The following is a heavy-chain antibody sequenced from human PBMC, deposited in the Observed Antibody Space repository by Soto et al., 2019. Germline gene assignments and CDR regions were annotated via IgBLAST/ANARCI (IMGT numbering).Heavy chain of an antibody. Sequence: SETLSLTCTVSGGSISSGGYYWSWIRQHPGKGLEWIGYIYYSGSTYYNPSLKSRVTISVDTSKNQFSLKLSSVTAADTAVYYCAGAYSSSWYYFDYWGQGTLVTAPQ. D-gene: IGHD6-13*01. CDR3: AGAYSSSWYYFDY. J-gene: IGHJ4*02. V-gene: IGHV4-31*03. CDR2: IYYSGST. CDR1: GGSISSGGYY.